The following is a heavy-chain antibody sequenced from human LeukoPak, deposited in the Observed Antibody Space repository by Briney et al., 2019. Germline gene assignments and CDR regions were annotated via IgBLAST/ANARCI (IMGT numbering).Heavy chain of an antibody. V-gene: IGHV4-39*07. Sequence: SETLSLTCTVSGASISSSNYHWGWIRQSPGKGLEWIGSIYYSGNPYYNPSLKSRVTISVDMSKNKFSLKLSSVTAADTSVYYCARGVWEPVARWFDPWGQGTQVTVSS. CDR2: IYYSGNP. D-gene: IGHD1-26*01. CDR1: GASISSSNYH. CDR3: ARGVWEPVARWFDP. J-gene: IGHJ5*02.